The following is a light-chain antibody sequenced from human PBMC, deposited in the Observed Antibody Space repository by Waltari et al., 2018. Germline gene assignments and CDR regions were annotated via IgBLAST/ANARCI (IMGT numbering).Light chain of an antibody. J-gene: IGKJ4*01. CDR3: MQALRTPPT. CDR1: QSILHLNGNTY. V-gene: IGKV2-28*01. CDR2: FGS. Sequence: DIVMTKYPLSLIVSHGEPASISCRSSQSILHLNGNTYLDWYLQSPGQSPQLLINFGSNRASGVSDRFSGSGSGTDFTLKISRVEAEDVGVYYCMQALRTPPTFGGGTKVEIK.